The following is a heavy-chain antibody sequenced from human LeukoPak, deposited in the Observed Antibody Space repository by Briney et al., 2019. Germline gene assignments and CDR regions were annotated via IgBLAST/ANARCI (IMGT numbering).Heavy chain of an antibody. CDR1: GYTFTSYG. V-gene: IGHV1-18*01. CDR3: ARDPMVRGVDIWFDP. CDR2: ISAYNGNT. J-gene: IGHJ5*02. D-gene: IGHD3-10*01. Sequence: ASVKVSCKASGYTFTSYGISWVRQAPGQGLEWMGWISAYNGNTNYAQKLQGRVTMTTDTSTSTDYMELRSLRSDDTAVYYCARDPMVRGVDIWFDPWGQGTLVTVSS.